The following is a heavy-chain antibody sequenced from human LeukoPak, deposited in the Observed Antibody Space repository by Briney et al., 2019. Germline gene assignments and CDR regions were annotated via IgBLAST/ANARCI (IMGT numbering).Heavy chain of an antibody. CDR1: GYTFTSYG. Sequence: ASVRVSCKASGYTFTSYGISWVRQAPGQGLEWMVWISAYNGNTNYAQKLQGRVTMTTDTSTSTAYMELRSLRSDDAAVYYCARIAAAGTLSDYWGQGTLVTVSS. D-gene: IGHD6-13*01. CDR2: ISAYNGNT. J-gene: IGHJ4*02. CDR3: ARIAAAGTLSDY. V-gene: IGHV1-18*01.